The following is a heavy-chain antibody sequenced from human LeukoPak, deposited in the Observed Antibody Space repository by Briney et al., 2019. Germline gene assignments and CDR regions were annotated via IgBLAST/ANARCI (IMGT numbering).Heavy chain of an antibody. CDR2: MNPVSGNA. V-gene: IGHV1-8*01. J-gene: IGHJ4*02. CDR3: ARAPMGAAALY. Sequence: ASVKVSCKASGYTFTNFDINWVRQAPGQGLEWMGWMNPVSGNAGSAQKFQGRVTLTRDTSRSTAYMELSSLRSDDTAFDYCARAPMGAAALYWGQGTLVTVSS. CDR1: GYTFTNFD. D-gene: IGHD6-13*01.